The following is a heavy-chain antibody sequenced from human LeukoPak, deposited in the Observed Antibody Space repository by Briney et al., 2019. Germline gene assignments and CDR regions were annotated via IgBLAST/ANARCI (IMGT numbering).Heavy chain of an antibody. D-gene: IGHD3-9*01. CDR2: ISWNSGSI. V-gene: IGHV3-9*01. J-gene: IGHJ4*02. CDR1: GFTFSSYS. Sequence: PGGSLRLSCTPSGFTFSSYSMNWVRQAPGKGLEWVSGISWNSGSIGYADSVKGRFTISRDNAKNSLYLQMNSLRAEDTALYYCAKGYILTVGIYFDYWGQGTLVTVSS. CDR3: AKGYILTVGIYFDY.